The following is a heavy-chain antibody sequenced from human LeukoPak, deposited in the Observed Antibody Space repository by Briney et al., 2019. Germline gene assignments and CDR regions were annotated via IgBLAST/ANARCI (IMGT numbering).Heavy chain of an antibody. J-gene: IGHJ5*02. CDR2: IYYSGST. Sequence: SETLSLTCTVSGGSISSGGYYWSWIRQRPGKGLEWIGYIYYSGSTYYNPSLKSRVTISVDTSKNQFSLKLSSVTAADTAVYYCARHYYDSSGVNWFDPWGQGTLVTVSS. CDR1: GGSISSGGYY. D-gene: IGHD3-22*01. V-gene: IGHV4-31*03. CDR3: ARHYYDSSGVNWFDP.